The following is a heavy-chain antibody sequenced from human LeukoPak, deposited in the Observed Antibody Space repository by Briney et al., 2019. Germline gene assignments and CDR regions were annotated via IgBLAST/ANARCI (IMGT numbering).Heavy chain of an antibody. D-gene: IGHD6-13*01. J-gene: IGHJ4*02. V-gene: IGHV3-20*01. CDR2: INWNGGST. CDR3: ARVAAAAGLYYFDY. CDR1: GFTFDDYG. Sequence: GGSLRLSCAASGFTFDDYGMSWVRQAPGKGLEWVSGINWNGGSTGYADFVKGRFTISRDNAKNSLYLQMNSLRAEDTALYHCARVAAAAGLYYFDYWGQGTLVTVSS.